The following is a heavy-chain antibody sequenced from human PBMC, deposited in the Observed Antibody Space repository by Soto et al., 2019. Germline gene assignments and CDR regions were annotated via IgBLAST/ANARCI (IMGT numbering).Heavy chain of an antibody. Sequence: QVQLQQSGPGLVKPSETLSLTCTVSGGSISSYYWSWIRQPPGKGLDWIGYIYYTEKTTYNPSLKSRVTISVDTSKNQFSLKLRSVTAADTGVYFCARARFQLLHPYYYGMDVWGQGTAVTVSS. D-gene: IGHD2-15*01. J-gene: IGHJ6*02. CDR3: ARARFQLLHPYYYGMDV. V-gene: IGHV4-59*01. CDR2: IYYTEKT. CDR1: GGSISSYY.